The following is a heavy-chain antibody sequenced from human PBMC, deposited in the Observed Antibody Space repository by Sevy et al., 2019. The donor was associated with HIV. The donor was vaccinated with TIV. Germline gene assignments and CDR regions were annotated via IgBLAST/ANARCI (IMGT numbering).Heavy chain of an antibody. Sequence: ASVKVSCKASGYTFTGYYMHWVRQAPGQGLEWMGRINPNSGGTNYAQKFQGRVTMTRDTSISTAYMELSRLRSDDTAVYYCARGAVPAAGLNWFDPWGQGTLVTVSS. CDR3: ARGAVPAAGLNWFDP. CDR2: INPNSGGT. CDR1: GYTFTGYY. J-gene: IGHJ5*02. D-gene: IGHD2-2*01. V-gene: IGHV1-2*06.